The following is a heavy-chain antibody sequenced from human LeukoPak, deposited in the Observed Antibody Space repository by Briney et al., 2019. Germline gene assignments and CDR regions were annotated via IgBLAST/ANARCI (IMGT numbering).Heavy chain of an antibody. CDR1: GFTFDDYA. D-gene: IGHD3-22*01. Sequence: GGSLRLSCAASGFTFDDYAMHWVRQAPGKGLEWVSGISWNSGKIGYADSVKGRFTISRDNAKNSLYLQMNSLRAEDTALYYCAKDPAYDSSGYYVYWGQGTLVTVSS. V-gene: IGHV3-9*01. CDR3: AKDPAYDSSGYYVY. CDR2: ISWNSGKI. J-gene: IGHJ4*02.